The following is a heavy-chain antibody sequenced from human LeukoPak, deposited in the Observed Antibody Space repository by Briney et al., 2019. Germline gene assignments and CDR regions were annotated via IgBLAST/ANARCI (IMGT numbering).Heavy chain of an antibody. V-gene: IGHV4-59*08. CDR3: ARRGSSSPTGYSYYYMDV. Sequence: SETLSLTCAVYGGSFSGYYWSWIRQPPGKGLEWIGYIHYSGSTNYNPSLNSRGSMSVDTSKNQFSLKLTSVTAADTAVYYCARRGSSSPTGYSYYYMDVWGIGTTVTVSS. D-gene: IGHD6-6*01. CDR2: IHYSGST. CDR1: GGSFSGYY. J-gene: IGHJ6*03.